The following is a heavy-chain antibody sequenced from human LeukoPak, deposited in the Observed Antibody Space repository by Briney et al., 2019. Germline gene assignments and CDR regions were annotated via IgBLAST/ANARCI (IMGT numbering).Heavy chain of an antibody. Sequence: SETLSLTCTVSGGSISNYYWSWVRQPAGKGLEWIGRIYSSGTTIYNPSLKSRVTMSVNTSKNQFSLKLSSVTAADTAVYFCASGSSSYDPCGQGALVTVSS. CDR2: IYSSGTT. V-gene: IGHV4-4*07. CDR3: ASGSSSYDP. CDR1: GGSISNYY. D-gene: IGHD2-15*01. J-gene: IGHJ5*02.